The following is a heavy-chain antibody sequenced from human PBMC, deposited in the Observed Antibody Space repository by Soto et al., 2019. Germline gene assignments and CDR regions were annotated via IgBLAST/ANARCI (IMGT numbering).Heavy chain of an antibody. CDR1: GGSISSGGYY. J-gene: IGHJ4*02. CDR2: IYYSGST. Sequence: SETLSLTCTVSGGSISSGGYYWSWIRQHPGKGLEWIGYIYYSGSTYYNPSLKSRVTISVDTSKNQFSLKLSSVTAADTAVYYCARVVITQFYFDSWGQGTLVTVSS. V-gene: IGHV4-30-4*08. CDR3: ARVVITQFYFDS. D-gene: IGHD3-22*01.